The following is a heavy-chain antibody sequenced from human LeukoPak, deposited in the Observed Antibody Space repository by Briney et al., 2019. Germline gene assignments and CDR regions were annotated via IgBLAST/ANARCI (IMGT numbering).Heavy chain of an antibody. D-gene: IGHD3-10*01. CDR2: FYTSGIA. V-gene: IGHV4-4*07. CDR3: ARDHGVWFGEHYYYNGMDV. Sequence: PSETLSLTCTVSGGSISSPYWTWIRQPAGKGLEWIGRFYTSGIANYNPSLKSRVTMSVDTSKNQFSLKVTSVTAADTAIYYCARDHGVWFGEHYYYNGMDVWGQGISVTVSS. J-gene: IGHJ6*02. CDR1: GGSISSPY.